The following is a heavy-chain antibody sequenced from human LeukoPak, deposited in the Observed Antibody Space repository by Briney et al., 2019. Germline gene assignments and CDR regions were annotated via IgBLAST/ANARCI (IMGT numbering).Heavy chain of an antibody. CDR2: INWNGGST. CDR3: ARDAGYSSSWNYMDV. D-gene: IGHD6-13*01. J-gene: IGHJ6*03. CDR1: GFSFSDYW. V-gene: IGHV3-20*04. Sequence: GGSLRLSCAASGFSFSDYWMSWLRQAPGEGLEWVSGINWNGGSTGYADSVKGRFTISRDNAKNSLYLQMNSLRAEDTALYYCARDAGYSSSWNYMDVWGKGTTVTVSS.